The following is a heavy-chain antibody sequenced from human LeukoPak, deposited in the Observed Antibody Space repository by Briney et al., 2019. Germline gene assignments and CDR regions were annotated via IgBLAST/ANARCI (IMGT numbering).Heavy chain of an antibody. V-gene: IGHV3-21*01. D-gene: IGHD6-19*01. CDR3: ARWSGWYRGGFDY. J-gene: IGHJ4*02. Sequence: GGSLRLSCAASGFTFSSYSINWVRQAPGKGLEWVSSISSSSSYIYYADSVKGRFTISRDNAKNSLYLQMNSLRAEDTAMYYCARWSGWYRGGFDYWGQGTLVTVSS. CDR1: GFTFSSYS. CDR2: ISSSSSYI.